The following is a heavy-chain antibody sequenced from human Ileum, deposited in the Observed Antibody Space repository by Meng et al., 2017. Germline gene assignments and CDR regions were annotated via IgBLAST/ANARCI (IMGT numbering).Heavy chain of an antibody. V-gene: IGHV1-69*10. CDR2: IIPILNAS. CDR3: ARDCSGGGCFDP. CDR1: GGAFSSSA. J-gene: IGHJ5*02. D-gene: IGHD2-15*01. Sequence: QVQLVQSGAEVKYPGSSVTVSCKASGGAFSSSAIGWLRQSPGRGLEWMGGIIPILNASTYAQNFKGRVTLSADMATTPVYMELSSLTSDDTAVYFCARDCSGGGCFDPWGQGTLVTVSS.